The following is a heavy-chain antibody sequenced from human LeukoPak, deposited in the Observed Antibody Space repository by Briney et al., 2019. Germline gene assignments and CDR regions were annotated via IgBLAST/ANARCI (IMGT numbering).Heavy chain of an antibody. CDR1: GFTFSNYG. V-gene: IGHV1-69*04. Sequence: ASVKVSCKASGFTFSNYGINWVRQAPGQGLEWMGRIIPILGIANYAQKFQGRVTITADKSTSTAYMELSSLRSEDTAVYYCARASYYDFWSGYQNGWFDPWGQGTLVTVSS. D-gene: IGHD3-3*01. CDR2: IIPILGIA. CDR3: ARASYYDFWSGYQNGWFDP. J-gene: IGHJ5*02.